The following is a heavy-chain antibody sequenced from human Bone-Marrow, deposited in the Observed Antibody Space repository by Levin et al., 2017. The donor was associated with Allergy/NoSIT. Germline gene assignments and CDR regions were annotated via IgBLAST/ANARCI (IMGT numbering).Heavy chain of an antibody. D-gene: IGHD6-19*01. CDR3: ATSKGWYSSGFNWFDP. CDR2: IYYSGTT. CDR1: GDSFSSDNYY. V-gene: IGHV4-39*01. Sequence: SQTLSLTCIVSGDSFSSDNYYWGWIRQPPGKGLEWIGSIYYSGTTYYSPSLKSRITISVDTSKNQFSLKLRSVTAADTAVYYCATSKGWYSSGFNWFDPWGQGTRVTVSS. J-gene: IGHJ5*02.